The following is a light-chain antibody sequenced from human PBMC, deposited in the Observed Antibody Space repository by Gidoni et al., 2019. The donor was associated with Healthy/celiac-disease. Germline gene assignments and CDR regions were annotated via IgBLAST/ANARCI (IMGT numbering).Light chain of an antibody. CDR3: QQYCSSPLT. Sequence: PGTLSLSPGERATLSCRASQSVSSSYLAWYQQKPGQAPRLLIYGASSRATGIPDRFSGSGSGTDFTLTISRLEPEDFAVYYCQQYCSSPLTFGGGTKVEIK. V-gene: IGKV3-20*01. CDR1: QSVSSSY. J-gene: IGKJ4*01. CDR2: GAS.